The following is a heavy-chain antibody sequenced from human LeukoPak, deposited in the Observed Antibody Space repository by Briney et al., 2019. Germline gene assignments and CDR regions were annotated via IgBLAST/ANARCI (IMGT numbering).Heavy chain of an antibody. D-gene: IGHD3-10*01. J-gene: IGHJ6*03. V-gene: IGHV5-51*01. Sequence: GESLKISCVASGYTFSRYWIGWVRQMPGKGLEWMGLIYPDDSDTRYSPSFEGQVTISADKSITTAYLQWSSLKASDTAIYYCARGGEGEAYFYYYLDAWGKGTPVTVSS. CDR3: ARGGEGEAYFYYYLDA. CDR1: GYTFSRYW. CDR2: IYPDDSDT.